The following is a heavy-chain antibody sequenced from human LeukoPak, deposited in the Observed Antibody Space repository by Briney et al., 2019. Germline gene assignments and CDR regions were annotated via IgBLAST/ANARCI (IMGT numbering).Heavy chain of an antibody. CDR3: ARDGYSSGWTGFDP. D-gene: IGHD6-19*01. V-gene: IGHV4-59*01. CDR2: IYYSGST. Sequence: SETLSLTWTVSGGSLNKYYWSWIRQPPGKGLEWIGYIYYSGSTNYNPSLKSRVTISVDTSKNQFSLKLSSVTAADTAVYYCARDGYSSGWTGFDPWGQGTLVTVSS. CDR1: GGSLNKYY. J-gene: IGHJ5*02.